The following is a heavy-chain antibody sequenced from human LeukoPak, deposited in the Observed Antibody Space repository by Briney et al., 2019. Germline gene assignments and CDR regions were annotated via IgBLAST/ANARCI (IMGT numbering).Heavy chain of an antibody. CDR1: GFTFSSYE. CDR2: ISSSGSTI. V-gene: IGHV3-48*03. Sequence: GGSLRLSCAASGFTFSSYEMNWVRQAPGKGLERVSYISSSGSTIYYTDSVKGRFTISRDNAKNSLYLQMNSLRAEDTAVYYCARDIVGATPDYWGQGTLVTVSS. J-gene: IGHJ4*02. CDR3: ARDIVGATPDY. D-gene: IGHD1-26*01.